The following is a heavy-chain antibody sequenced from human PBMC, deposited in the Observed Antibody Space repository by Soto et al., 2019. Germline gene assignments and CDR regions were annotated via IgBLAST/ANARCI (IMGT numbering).Heavy chain of an antibody. CDR1: YY. D-gene: IGHD3-3*01. CDR2: IYYSGST. Sequence: YYWGWIRQPPGKGLEWIGSIYYSGSTYYNPSLKSRVTISVDTSKNQFSLKLSSVTAADTAVYYCARQFWSGYLADYWGQGTLVTVSS. CDR3: ARQFWSGYLADY. J-gene: IGHJ4*02. V-gene: IGHV4-39*01.